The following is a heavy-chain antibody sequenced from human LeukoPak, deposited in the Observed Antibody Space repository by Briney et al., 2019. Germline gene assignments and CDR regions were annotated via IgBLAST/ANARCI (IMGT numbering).Heavy chain of an antibody. CDR3: ARDTTGIRYFDWLRTNWFDP. CDR1: GYTFTDYY. Sequence: ASVKVSCKASGYTFTDYYIHWVRQAPGQGLEWMGWINPNTGGTNYAQKFQGRVTMTRDTSISTAYMELSRLRSDDTAVYYCARDTTGIRYFDWLRTNWFDPWGQGTLVTVSS. V-gene: IGHV1-2*02. D-gene: IGHD3-9*01. J-gene: IGHJ5*02. CDR2: INPNTGGT.